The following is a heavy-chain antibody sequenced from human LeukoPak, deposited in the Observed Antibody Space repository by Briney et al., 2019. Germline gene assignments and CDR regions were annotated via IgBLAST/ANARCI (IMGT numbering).Heavy chain of an antibody. Sequence: PSETLSLTCTVSGGSISSSSSYWGWIRQPPGKGLEWIGGIYYSGSTYYDPSLKSRVTISVDTSKNQFSLKLSSVTAADTAVYYCARDAGVISYSHSGMDVWGQGTTVTVSS. CDR3: ARDAGVISYSHSGMDV. CDR2: IYYSGST. J-gene: IGHJ6*02. CDR1: GGSISSSSSY. V-gene: IGHV4-39*07. D-gene: IGHD3-10*01.